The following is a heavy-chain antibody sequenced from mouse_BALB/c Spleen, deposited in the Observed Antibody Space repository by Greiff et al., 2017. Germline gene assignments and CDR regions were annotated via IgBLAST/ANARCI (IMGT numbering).Heavy chain of an antibody. Sequence: QVHVKQSGPELVRPGVSVKISCKGSGYTFTDYAMHWVKQSHAKSLEWIGVISTYYGNTNYNQKFKGKATMTVDKSSSTAYMELARLTSEDSAIYYCARGGSTMITPFAYWGQGTLVTVSA. D-gene: IGHD2-4*01. CDR2: ISTYYGNT. V-gene: IGHV1-67*01. J-gene: IGHJ3*01. CDR3: ARGGSTMITPFAY. CDR1: GYTFTDYA.